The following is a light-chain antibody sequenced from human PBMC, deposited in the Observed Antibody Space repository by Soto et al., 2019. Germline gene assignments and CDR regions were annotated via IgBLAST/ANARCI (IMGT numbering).Light chain of an antibody. CDR1: NSNIGSET. V-gene: IGLV1-44*01. J-gene: IGLJ2*01. CDR2: DNN. Sequence: QSVLTQPPSASGTPGQRVTISCSGSNSNIGSETVNWYQQLPGTAPKLLIYDNNQRPSGVPDLFSGSKSGTSASLAISGLXXXXXXXYYCAAWDASLNAVVFGGGTKL. CDR3: AAWDASLNAVV.